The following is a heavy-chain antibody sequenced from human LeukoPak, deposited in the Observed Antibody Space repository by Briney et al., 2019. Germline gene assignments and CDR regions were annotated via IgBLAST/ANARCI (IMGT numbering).Heavy chain of an antibody. CDR1: GFTFADYG. D-gene: IGHD3-10*01. J-gene: IGHJ4*02. CDR2: IKWNGGST. CDR3: ARTMTRVTTTFDY. V-gene: IGHV3-20*04. Sequence: PGGSLRLSCAASGFTFADYGMSWVRQAPGKGLEWVSGIKWNGGSTGYADSVKGRFTISRDNAKNSLYLQMNSLRAADTALPYCARTMTRVTTTFDYWGQETLVTVSS.